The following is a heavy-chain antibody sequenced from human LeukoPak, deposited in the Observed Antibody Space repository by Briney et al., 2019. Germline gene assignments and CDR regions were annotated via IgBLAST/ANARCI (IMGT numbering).Heavy chain of an antibody. CDR2: ISVSSGYI. Sequence: GGSLRLSCAVSGLPFSHYDMNWVRQAPGKGLEWVSSISVSSGYIYYADSVKGRFTISRDNAKNSLYLQMNSLRAEDTAVYYCAELGITMIGGVWGKGTTDTISS. V-gene: IGHV3-21*01. CDR3: AELGITMIGGV. D-gene: IGHD3-10*02. J-gene: IGHJ6*04. CDR1: GLPFSHYD.